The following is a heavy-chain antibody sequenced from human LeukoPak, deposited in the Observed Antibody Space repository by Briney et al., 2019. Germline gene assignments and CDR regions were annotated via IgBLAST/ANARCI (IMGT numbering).Heavy chain of an antibody. Sequence: PGGSLRLSREASGFTFSTYSMHWVRQAPGKGLEWVSAITSGSRFVYYADSVKGRFTISRDNAKNSLYLQMNSLRAEDTAVYYCARRISAAGFDYWGQGTLVTISS. CDR2: ITSGSRFV. J-gene: IGHJ4*02. CDR1: GFTFSTYS. V-gene: IGHV3-21*01. CDR3: ARRISAAGFDY. D-gene: IGHD6-13*01.